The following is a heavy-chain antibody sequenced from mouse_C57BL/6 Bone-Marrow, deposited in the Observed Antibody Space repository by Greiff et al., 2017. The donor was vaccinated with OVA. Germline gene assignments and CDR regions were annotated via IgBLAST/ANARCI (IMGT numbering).Heavy chain of an antibody. J-gene: IGHJ4*01. CDR2: IDPSDSYT. CDR3: AGETGRVDY. Sequence: QVQLQQPGAELVMPGASVKLSCKASGYTFTSYWMHWVKQRPGQGLEWIGEIDPSDSYTNYNQKFKGKSTLTVDKHSSTAYMQLSSLTSEDSAVYYCAGETGRVDYWGRGTAVTVSS. D-gene: IGHD4-1*01. CDR1: GYTFTSYW. V-gene: IGHV1-69*01.